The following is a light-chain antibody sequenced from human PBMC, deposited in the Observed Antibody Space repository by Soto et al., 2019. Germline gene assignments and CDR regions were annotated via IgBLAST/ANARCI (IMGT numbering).Light chain of an antibody. J-gene: IGLJ1*01. CDR3: LSHTTRRIYV. V-gene: IGLV2-14*03. CDR2: NVN. CDR1: NSDIGAYDY. Sequence: QSVLTQPASVSGSPGQSITISCSGTNSDIGAYDYVSWYQQHPGKPPKLIIYNVNNRPSGVSFRFSGSKSANTASLTISGLQTEDEADYYCLSHTTRRIYVFGPGTKVPS.